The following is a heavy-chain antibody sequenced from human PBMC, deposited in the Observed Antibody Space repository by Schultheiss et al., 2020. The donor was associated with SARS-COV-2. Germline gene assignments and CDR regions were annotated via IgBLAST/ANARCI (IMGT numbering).Heavy chain of an antibody. CDR3: ARDQAETLGYDYVWGSYRHLDY. D-gene: IGHD3-16*02. Sequence: GSLRLSCAASGFTVSSNYMSWVRQAPGKGLEWVSVIYSGGSTYYADSVKGRFTISRDNSKNTLYLQMNSLRAEDTAVYYCARDQAETLGYDYVWGSYRHLDYWGQGTLVTVSS. CDR1: GFTVSSNY. J-gene: IGHJ4*02. V-gene: IGHV3-66*01. CDR2: IYSGGST.